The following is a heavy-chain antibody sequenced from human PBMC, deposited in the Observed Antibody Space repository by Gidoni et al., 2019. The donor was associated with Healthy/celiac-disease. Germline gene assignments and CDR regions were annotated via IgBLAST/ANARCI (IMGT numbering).Heavy chain of an antibody. Sequence: QVQLVQSGAEVKQPGASVKVSCKASGSTFTSYYMHWVRQAPGQGLEWMGIINPSGGSTSYAQKFQGRVTMTRDTSTSTVYMELSSLRSEDTAVYYCARDRGSGARDYWGQGTLVTVSS. V-gene: IGHV1-46*01. CDR3: ARDRGSGARDY. J-gene: IGHJ4*02. CDR1: GSTFTSYY. D-gene: IGHD3-10*01. CDR2: INPSGGST.